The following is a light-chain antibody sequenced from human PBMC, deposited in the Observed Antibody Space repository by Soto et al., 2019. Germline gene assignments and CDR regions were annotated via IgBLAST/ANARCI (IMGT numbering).Light chain of an antibody. J-gene: IGKJ4*01. V-gene: IGKV3-11*01. CDR2: DAS. CDR1: QSVNNN. CDR3: QQHTNWPLT. Sequence: ETLMTQSPATLSVSPGERATLSCRASQSVNNNLAWYQQKPGQAPRLLIYDASNRATGIPARFSGSGSGTDFTLTISSLEPEDFAVYYCQQHTNWPLTFGGGTKVEIK.